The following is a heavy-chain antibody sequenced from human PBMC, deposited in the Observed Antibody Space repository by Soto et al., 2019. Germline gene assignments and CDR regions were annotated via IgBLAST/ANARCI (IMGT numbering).Heavy chain of an antibody. CDR3: TTGGVSVVAADDYYYYGRDV. J-gene: IGHJ6*02. Sequence: EVQLVESGGGLVKPGGSLRLSCAASGFTFSNAWMNWVRQAPGKGLEWVGRIKSKTDGGTTDYAAPVKVRFTISRDDSKNTLYLQMNSLKTEDTAVYYCTTGGVSVVAADDYYYYGRDVWGQGTTVTVSS. CDR2: IKSKTDGGTT. CDR1: GFTFSNAW. V-gene: IGHV3-15*07. D-gene: IGHD2-15*01.